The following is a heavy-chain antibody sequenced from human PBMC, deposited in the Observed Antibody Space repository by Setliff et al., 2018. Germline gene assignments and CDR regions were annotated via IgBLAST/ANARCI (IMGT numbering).Heavy chain of an antibody. V-gene: IGHV3-15*01. CDR3: AKEVMEMNLSGLDN. Sequence: PGGSLRLSCAASGFTFSNAWMSWVRQAPGKGLEWVGRIKRESDGGTTDYAAPVKGRFTISRDDSKNTLYLQMNSLKTEDTAVYYCAKEVMEMNLSGLDNWGQGNLVTVSS. CDR2: IKRESDGGTT. J-gene: IGHJ4*02. D-gene: IGHD1-26*01. CDR1: GFTFSNAW.